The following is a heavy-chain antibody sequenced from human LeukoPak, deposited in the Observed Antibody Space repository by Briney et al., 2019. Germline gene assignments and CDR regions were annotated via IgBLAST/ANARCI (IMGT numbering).Heavy chain of an antibody. D-gene: IGHD6-13*01. Sequence: GGSLRLSCAASGFTFSSYAMSWVRQAPGKGLEWVSAISGSGGSTYYADSVKGRFTISRGNSKNTLYLQMNSLRAEDTAVYYCAKDPRRSIAAVWFDPWGQGTLVTVSS. CDR2: ISGSGGST. V-gene: IGHV3-23*01. CDR3: AKDPRRSIAAVWFDP. J-gene: IGHJ5*02. CDR1: GFTFSSYA.